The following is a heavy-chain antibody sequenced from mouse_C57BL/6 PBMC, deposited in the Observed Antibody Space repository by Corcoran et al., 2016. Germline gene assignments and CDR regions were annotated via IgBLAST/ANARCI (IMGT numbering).Heavy chain of an antibody. CDR3: AGEGILHPY. D-gene: IGHD1-2*01. CDR1: EYTFTDYY. J-gene: IGHJ3*01. V-gene: IGHV1-19*01. Sequence: EVQLQQSGPVLVKPGASVKMSCKASEYTFTDYYMNWVKQSHGKSLEWIGVINPYNGGTSYNQKFKGKATLTVDKSSSTAYMELNSLTSEDSAVYYCAGEGILHPYWGQGTLVTVSA. CDR2: INPYNGGT.